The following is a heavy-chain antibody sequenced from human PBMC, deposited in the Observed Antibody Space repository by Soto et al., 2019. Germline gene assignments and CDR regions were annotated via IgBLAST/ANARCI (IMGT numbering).Heavy chain of an antibody. Sequence: GGSLRLSCAASGFTFSGSALHWVRQASGKGLEWVGRIRNKANSYATAYAASVKGRFTISRDDSKNTAFLQMNSLKIEDTALYYCPTHAPEDMIRKWRPGTLVTVSS. CDR3: PTHAPEDMIRK. V-gene: IGHV3-73*01. J-gene: IGHJ4*02. CDR2: IRNKANSYAT. CDR1: GFTFSGSA. D-gene: IGHD2-15*01.